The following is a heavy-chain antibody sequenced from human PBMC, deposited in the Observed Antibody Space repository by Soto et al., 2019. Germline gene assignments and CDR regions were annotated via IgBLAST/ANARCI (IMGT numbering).Heavy chain of an antibody. CDR1: GGSISSGGYY. CDR2: IYYSGST. CDR3: ARSFRVAAAGPFDY. V-gene: IGHV4-31*03. D-gene: IGHD6-13*01. Sequence: QVQLQESGPGLVKPSQTLSLTCTVSGGSISSGGYYWSWIRQHPGKGLEWIGYIYYSGSTYYNPSLNSRVTISVDTSKNQFSLKLSSVPAADTAVYYCARSFRVAAAGPFDYWGQGTLVTVSS. J-gene: IGHJ4*02.